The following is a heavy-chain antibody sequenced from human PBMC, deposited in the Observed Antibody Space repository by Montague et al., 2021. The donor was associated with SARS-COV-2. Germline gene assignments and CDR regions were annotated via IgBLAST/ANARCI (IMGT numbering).Heavy chain of an antibody. D-gene: IGHD2-2*01. V-gene: IGHV6-1*01. CDR3: ARIPVGSKYYFDF. CDR2: TYYRLKWYN. Sequence: CAISGDSVSSNIATWKWIRQALSRGLEWLGRTYYRLKWYNDYAESVKSRITIDPDTSKHQFSLHLNSVTPEDTAVYYCARIPVGSKYYFDFWGQGTLVTVSS. J-gene: IGHJ4*02. CDR1: GDSVSSNIAT.